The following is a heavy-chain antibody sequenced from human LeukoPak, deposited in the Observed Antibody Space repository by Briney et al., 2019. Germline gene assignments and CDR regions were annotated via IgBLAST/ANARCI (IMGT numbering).Heavy chain of an antibody. CDR1: GFTFSSYE. CDR3: AKPTRHQGAFDI. CDR2: ISSSGSTI. Sequence: PGGSLRLSCAASGFTFSSYEMNWVRQAPGKGLEWVSYISSSGSTIYYADSVKGRFTISRDNAENSLYLQMNSLRTEDTALYYCAKPTRHQGAFDIWGQGTMVTVSS. J-gene: IGHJ3*02. V-gene: IGHV3-48*03.